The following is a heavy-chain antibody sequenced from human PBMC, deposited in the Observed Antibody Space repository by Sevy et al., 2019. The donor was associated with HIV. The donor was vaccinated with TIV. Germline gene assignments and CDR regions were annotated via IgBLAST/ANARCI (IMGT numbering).Heavy chain of an antibody. CDR1: GGSISSYY. D-gene: IGHD3-10*01. CDR2: VYYSGST. V-gene: IGHV4-59*01. J-gene: IGHJ5*02. CDR3: ARGHVWFRWFDP. Sequence: SETLSLTCTVSGGSISSYYWSWIRLPPGKGLEWIGYVYYSGSTNYNPSLKSRVTISVDTSKNQFSLKLSSVTAADTAVYYCARGHVWFRWFDPWGQGTLVTVSS.